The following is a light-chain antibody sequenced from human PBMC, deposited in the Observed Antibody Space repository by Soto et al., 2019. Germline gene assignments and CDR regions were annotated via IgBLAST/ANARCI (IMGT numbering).Light chain of an antibody. Sequence: EIVMTQSPATLSVSPGERATLSCRASHSVNSNLAWYQQRPGQAPRLLISGASTRATGVPARFSGSGSETEFTLTISSLQSEDFAVYYRQQYNNWWTFGQGTKVEIK. CDR1: HSVNSN. CDR3: QQYNNWWT. CDR2: GAS. J-gene: IGKJ1*01. V-gene: IGKV3-15*01.